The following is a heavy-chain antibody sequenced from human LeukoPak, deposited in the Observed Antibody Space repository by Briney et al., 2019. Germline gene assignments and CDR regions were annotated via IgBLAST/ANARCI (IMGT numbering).Heavy chain of an antibody. Sequence: SETLSLTCAMYGGSFSGYYWSWIRQPPGKGLEWIGQINHSGSTNYNPSLKSRVTISVDTSKNQFSLKLSSVTAADTAVYYCARGLDGSGSYPSYYYYYMDVWGKGTTVTVSS. CDR1: GGSFSGYY. D-gene: IGHD3-10*01. CDR2: INHSGST. CDR3: ARGLDGSGSYPSYYYYYMDV. V-gene: IGHV4-34*01. J-gene: IGHJ6*03.